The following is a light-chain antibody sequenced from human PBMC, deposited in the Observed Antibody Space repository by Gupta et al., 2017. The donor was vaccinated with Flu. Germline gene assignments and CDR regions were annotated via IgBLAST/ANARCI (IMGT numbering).Light chain of an antibody. Sequence: SLALSQPSSVSVFPGQTARITCSGDILEKRSGRRLQQKPGQAPVLLFYKDTERASGIPGRFSGSGSVSTVTLTVRGAQVEDEDDYYCYTAADSLWVFGGGTKLTV. CDR2: KDT. CDR3: YTAADSLWV. CDR1: ILEKRS. V-gene: IGLV3-27*01. J-gene: IGLJ3*02.